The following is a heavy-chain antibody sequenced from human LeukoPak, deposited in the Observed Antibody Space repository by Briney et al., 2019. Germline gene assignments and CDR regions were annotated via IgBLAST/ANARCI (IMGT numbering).Heavy chain of an antibody. Sequence: SETLSLTCTISGGSISSSIDYWGWIRQPPGKGLEWIGTIYYSVYTYYNPSLKGRVTISVDASKNQFSLELTSVTAADTAVYYCVGASRTSDAFDFWGQGTMVTVSS. V-gene: IGHV4-39*01. CDR1: GGSISSSIDY. J-gene: IGHJ3*01. D-gene: IGHD3/OR15-3a*01. CDR3: VGASRTSDAFDF. CDR2: IYYSVYT.